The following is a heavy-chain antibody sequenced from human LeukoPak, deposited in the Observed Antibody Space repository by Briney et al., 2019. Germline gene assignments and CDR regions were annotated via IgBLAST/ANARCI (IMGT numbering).Heavy chain of an antibody. J-gene: IGHJ4*02. D-gene: IGHD6-13*01. CDR1: GFTFSSYG. V-gene: IGHV3-30*02. CDR2: IRYDGSTK. Sequence: GGSLRLSCAASGFTFSSYGMHWVRQAPGKGLEWVAFIRYDGSTKYYADSVKGRFTISRDDSKNTLYLQMNSLRAEDTAVYYCARAASHIAEVDYWGQGTLVTVSS. CDR3: ARAASHIAEVDY.